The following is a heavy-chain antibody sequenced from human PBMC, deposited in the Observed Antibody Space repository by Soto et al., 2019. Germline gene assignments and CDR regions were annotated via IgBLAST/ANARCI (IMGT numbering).Heavy chain of an antibody. CDR3: ARQYCSGGSCYYGYDI. CDR1: GYTFTSYY. V-gene: IGHV1-46*04. J-gene: IGHJ4*02. D-gene: IGHD2-15*01. CDR2: INPSSGTT. Sequence: ASVKVSCKASGYTFTSYYMHWVRQAPGQGLQWMGIINPSSGTTYYADSVKGRFTISRDNSKNTLYLQMSSLRIEDTAVYYCARQYCSGGSCYYGYDIWGQGTLVSVSS.